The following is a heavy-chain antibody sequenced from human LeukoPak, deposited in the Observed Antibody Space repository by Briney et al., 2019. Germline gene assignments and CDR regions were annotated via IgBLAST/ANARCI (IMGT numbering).Heavy chain of an antibody. CDR3: AVDEYDYIWGSYRHPFDY. CDR1: GLTFSSYS. Sequence: GGSLRLSCAASGLTFSSYSMNWVRQAPGKGLEWVSSISSSSSYIYYADSVKGRFTISRDNAKNSLYLQMNSLRAEDTAVYYCAVDEYDYIWGSYRHPFDYWGQGTLVTVSS. J-gene: IGHJ4*02. D-gene: IGHD3-16*02. CDR2: ISSSSSYI. V-gene: IGHV3-21*01.